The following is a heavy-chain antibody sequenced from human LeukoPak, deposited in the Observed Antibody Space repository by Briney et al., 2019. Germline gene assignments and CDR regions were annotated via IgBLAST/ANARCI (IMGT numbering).Heavy chain of an antibody. V-gene: IGHV2-5*01. CDR1: GFSLSSSGVG. CDR2: TYWNDYK. J-gene: IGHJ4*02. D-gene: IGHD3-3*01. CDR3: AHLADFWSGYFYFDY. Sequence: SGPTLVNPTQTLTLTCTFAGFSLSSSGVGVGWNRQPPGKALEWLAPTYWNDYKRYSPSLKSRLTITKDTSKNQVVLTMTTMDPVDTATYYCAHLADFWSGYFYFDYWGQGTLVTVSS.